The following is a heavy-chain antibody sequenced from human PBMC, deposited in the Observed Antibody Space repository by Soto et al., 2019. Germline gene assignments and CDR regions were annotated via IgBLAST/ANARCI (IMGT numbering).Heavy chain of an antibody. V-gene: IGHV3-21*01. Sequence: EVQLVESGGGLVKPGGSLRLSCAASGFTFSSYSMNWVRQAPGKGLEWVSSISSSSSYIYYADSVKGRFTISRDNAKNSLYLQMNSLRAEDTAVYYCASNPFWTDYYYMDVWGKGTTVTVSS. D-gene: IGHD3-3*01. CDR1: GFTFSSYS. CDR2: ISSSSSYI. J-gene: IGHJ6*03. CDR3: ASNPFWTDYYYMDV.